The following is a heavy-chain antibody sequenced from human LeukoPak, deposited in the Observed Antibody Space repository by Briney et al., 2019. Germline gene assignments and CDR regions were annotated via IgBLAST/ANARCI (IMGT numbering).Heavy chain of an antibody. V-gene: IGHV3-21*01. D-gene: IGHD3-10*01. CDR3: ARDRGLGYGSGSYSDY. J-gene: IGHJ4*02. CDR1: GFTFSSYG. Sequence: GGSLRLSCAASGFTFSSYGMHWVRQAPGKGLEWVSSISSSSSYIYYADSVKGRFTISRDNAKNSLYLQMNSLRAEDTAVYYCARDRGLGYGSGSYSDYWGQGTLVTVSS. CDR2: ISSSSSYI.